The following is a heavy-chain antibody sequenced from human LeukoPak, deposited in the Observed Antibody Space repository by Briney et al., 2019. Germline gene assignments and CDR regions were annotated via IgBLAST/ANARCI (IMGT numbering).Heavy chain of an antibody. CDR1: GGTFSSYA. Sequence: ASVKVSCKASGGTFSSYAISWVRQAPGQGLEWMGGIIPIFGTANYAQKFQGRVTITADKPTSTAYMELSSLRSEDTAVYYCARLKGYCSSTSCYEVFDYWGQGTLVTVSS. J-gene: IGHJ4*02. CDR2: IIPIFGTA. V-gene: IGHV1-69*06. D-gene: IGHD2-2*01. CDR3: ARLKGYCSSTSCYEVFDY.